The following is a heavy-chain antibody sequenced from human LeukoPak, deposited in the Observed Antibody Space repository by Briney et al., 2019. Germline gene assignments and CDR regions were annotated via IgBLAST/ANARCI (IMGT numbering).Heavy chain of an antibody. CDR1: GYTFTDYF. Sequence: ASVKVSCKGSGYTFTDYFMHWVRQAPGQGLEWMRWTNPNSGVTNSAQKFQGRVTMTRDTSIRTVYMEVSTMRSDDTAAYYCARGMPVGGTKIGFDYWGQGTLVTVSS. V-gene: IGHV1-2*02. CDR2: TNPNSGVT. CDR3: ARGMPVGGTKIGFDY. J-gene: IGHJ4*02. D-gene: IGHD6-19*01.